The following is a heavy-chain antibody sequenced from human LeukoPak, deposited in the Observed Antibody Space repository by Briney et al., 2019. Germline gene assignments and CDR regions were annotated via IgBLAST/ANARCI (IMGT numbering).Heavy chain of an antibody. CDR2: INPNSGGT. CDR1: GYTFISYG. D-gene: IGHD2-15*01. Sequence: ASVKVSCKASGYTFISYGISWVRQAPGPGLEWMGWINPNSGGTNYAQKFQGRVTMTRDTSITTAYMELSSLRSDDTAVYYCARVRHCTGGSCTNSDYWGQGTLVTVSS. CDR3: ARVRHCTGGSCTNSDY. V-gene: IGHV1-2*02. J-gene: IGHJ4*02.